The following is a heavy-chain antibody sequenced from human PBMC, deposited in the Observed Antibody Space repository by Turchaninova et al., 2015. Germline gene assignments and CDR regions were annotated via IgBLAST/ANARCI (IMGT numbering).Heavy chain of an antibody. CDR2: ISGGKSSM. CDR1: GFTFSDFG. V-gene: IGHV3-48*04. J-gene: IGHJ4*02. CDR3: AREWDS. Sequence: XVHLVXSGGXXAQXXXSPGLSGTTSGFTFSDFGMNWVRQAQGKGLEWLSHISGGKSSMYYADSVKGRFIVSRDNAKNSLYLQMNSLRAEDTAVYYCAREWDSWGQGILVTVSS.